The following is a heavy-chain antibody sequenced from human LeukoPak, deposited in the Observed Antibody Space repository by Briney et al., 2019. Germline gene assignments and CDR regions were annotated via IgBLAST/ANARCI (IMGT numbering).Heavy chain of an antibody. J-gene: IGHJ5*02. D-gene: IGHD6-19*01. CDR1: GGSISSYY. Sequence: SETLSLTCTVSGGSISSYYWSWIRQPPGKGLEWIGYIYYSGSTNYNPSLKSRVTISVDTSKNQFSLKLSSVTAADTAVYYCARVFSAPGIAVADNWFDPWGQGTLVTVSS. CDR2: IYYSGST. V-gene: IGHV4-59*01. CDR3: ARVFSAPGIAVADNWFDP.